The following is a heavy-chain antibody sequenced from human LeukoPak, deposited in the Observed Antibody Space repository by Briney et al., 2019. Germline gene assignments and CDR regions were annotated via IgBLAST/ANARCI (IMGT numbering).Heavy chain of an antibody. CDR3: ATDRIVGVTGPKSDP. J-gene: IGHJ5*02. CDR1: GFTFSSYS. Sequence: GGSLRLSCAASGFTFSSYSMSWVRQAPGKGLEWVSVISGSGGATYYADSVKGRFTISRDNSKNTLYLQMNSLRAEDTALYYCATDRIVGVTGPKSDPWGQGTLVTVSS. D-gene: IGHD1-26*01. V-gene: IGHV3-23*01. CDR2: ISGSGGAT.